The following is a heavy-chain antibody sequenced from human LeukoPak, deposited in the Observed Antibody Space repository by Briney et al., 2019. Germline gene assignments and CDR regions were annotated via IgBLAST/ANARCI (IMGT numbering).Heavy chain of an antibody. CDR1: GYIFTNYW. J-gene: IGHJ4*02. CDR3: ARRPPPDYGSGSVNYYFDY. D-gene: IGHD3-10*01. Sequence: GESLKISCKGSGYIFTNYWIAWVRQMPGKGLEWMGIIYPGDSDTRYSPSFQGQVTISADESISTAFLQWSSLKASDTAIYYCARRPPPDYGSGSVNYYFDYWGQGTLVTVSS. CDR2: IYPGDSDT. V-gene: IGHV5-51*01.